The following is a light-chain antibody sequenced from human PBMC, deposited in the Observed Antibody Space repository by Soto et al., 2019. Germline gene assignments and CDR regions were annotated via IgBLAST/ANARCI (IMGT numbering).Light chain of an antibody. J-gene: IGKJ5*01. Sequence: EMYLTQSPGTLSLSPGERSPLSCRASQSVSTYLAWYQQKPGQAPRLLIYDASSRATGIPDRFSGSGSGTDFTLTISRLEPEDFAVYYCQQYGSAPLITFGQGTRLEI. CDR2: DAS. CDR1: QSVSTY. CDR3: QQYGSAPLIT. V-gene: IGKV3-20*01.